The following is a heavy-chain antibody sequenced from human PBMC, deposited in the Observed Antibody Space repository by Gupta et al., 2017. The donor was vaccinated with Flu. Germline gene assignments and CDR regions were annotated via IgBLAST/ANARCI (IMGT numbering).Heavy chain of an antibody. CDR1: GFTFRSYA. Sequence: EVQLLESGGGLVQPGGSLRLSCAASGFTFRSYAMSWVRQAPGKGLEWVSAISRSGGTYYADSVKGRFTISRDNSKNTLYLQMNSLRAEDTALYYCAKDGRGWFADDAFDIWGQGTMVTVSS. J-gene: IGHJ3*02. V-gene: IGHV3-23*01. D-gene: IGHD6-19*01. CDR3: AKDGRGWFADDAFDI. CDR2: ISRSGGT.